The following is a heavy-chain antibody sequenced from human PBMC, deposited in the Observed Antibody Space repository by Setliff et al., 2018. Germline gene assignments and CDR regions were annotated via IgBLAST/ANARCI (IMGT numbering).Heavy chain of an antibody. CDR1: GGSISTSSY. J-gene: IGHJ4*02. D-gene: IGHD1-26*01. CDR2: IYYSGTT. CDR3: ARSPSSGAYWNPRPFYSDY. V-gene: IGHV4-39*01. Sequence: SETLSLTCTVSGGSISTSSYWGWIRQPPGKGLEWIGSIYYSGTTYYNPSLKSRVTISVDTSKNQFSLKLSSVTAADTALYYCARSPSSGAYWNPRPFYSDYWARGTLVTV.